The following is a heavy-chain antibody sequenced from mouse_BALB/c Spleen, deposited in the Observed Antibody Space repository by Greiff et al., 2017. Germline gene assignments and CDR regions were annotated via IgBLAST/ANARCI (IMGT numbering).Heavy chain of an antibody. Sequence: EVQLQQSGAELVRPGALVKLSCKASGFNINDYYMHWVKQRPEQGLEWIGWIDPENGNTIYDPKFQGKASITADTSSNTAYLQLSSLTSEDTAVYYCARGAYYRYYFDYWGQGTTLTVSS. V-gene: IGHV14-1*02. CDR2: IDPENGNT. J-gene: IGHJ2*01. CDR1: GFNINDYY. CDR3: ARGAYYRYYFDY. D-gene: IGHD2-14*01.